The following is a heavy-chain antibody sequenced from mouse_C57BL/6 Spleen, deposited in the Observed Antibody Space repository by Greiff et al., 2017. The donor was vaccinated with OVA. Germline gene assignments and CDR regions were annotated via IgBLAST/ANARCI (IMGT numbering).Heavy chain of an antibody. CDR3: ARPQTGTGAMDY. D-gene: IGHD4-1*01. J-gene: IGHJ4*01. Sequence: QVQLKQPGAELVMPGASVKLSCKASGYTFTSYWMHWVKQRPGQGLEWIGEIDPSDSYTNYNQKFKGKSTLTVDKSSSTAYMQLSSLTSEDSAVYYWARPQTGTGAMDYWGQGTSVTVSS. V-gene: IGHV1-69*01. CDR1: GYTFTSYW. CDR2: IDPSDSYT.